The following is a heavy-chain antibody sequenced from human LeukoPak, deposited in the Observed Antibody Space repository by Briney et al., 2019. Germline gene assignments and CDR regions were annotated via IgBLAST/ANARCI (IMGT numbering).Heavy chain of an antibody. CDR1: GYIFTDYY. J-gene: IGHJ4*02. Sequence: ASVRVSCKASGYIFTDYYMHWVRQARGQGIEWMGWISPSSGGTNYAQKFQGRVTMTRDTSISTVDMELNRLTSADTDFYYCARVRAGGWPPGDYWGQGTLVSVS. V-gene: IGHV1-2*02. CDR3: ARVRAGGWPPGDY. D-gene: IGHD6-19*01. CDR2: ISPSSGGT.